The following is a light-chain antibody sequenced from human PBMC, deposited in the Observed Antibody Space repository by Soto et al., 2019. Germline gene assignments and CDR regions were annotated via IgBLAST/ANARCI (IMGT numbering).Light chain of an antibody. J-gene: IGKJ5*01. CDR3: QQSYSLPIT. V-gene: IGKV1-39*01. CDR1: QTINSD. CDR2: ASS. Sequence: EIQMTRSPASLSASVGDRVTITCRASQTINSDLNWYQQKPGKPPKLLIYASSTLQSGVPSRFSGSESGTDFTLTISSLQPEDFATYYCQQSYSLPITFGQGTRLETK.